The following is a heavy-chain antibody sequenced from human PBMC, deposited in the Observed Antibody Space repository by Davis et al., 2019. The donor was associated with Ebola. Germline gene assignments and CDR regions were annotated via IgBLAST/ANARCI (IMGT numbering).Heavy chain of an antibody. D-gene: IGHD6-13*01. Sequence: SETLSLTCTISGGSISSYYWGWIRQPPGKGLEWIGSIYYSGSTYYNPSLKSRVTISVDTSKNQFSLKLSSVTAADTAVYYCASGNSSSWYYYGMDVWGQGTTVTVSS. CDR3: ASGNSSSWYYYGMDV. J-gene: IGHJ6*02. CDR2: IYYSGST. CDR1: GGSISSYY. V-gene: IGHV4-39*01.